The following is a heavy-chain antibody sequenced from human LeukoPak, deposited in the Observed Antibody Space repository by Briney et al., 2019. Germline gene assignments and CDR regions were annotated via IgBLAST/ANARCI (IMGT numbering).Heavy chain of an antibody. CDR1: GGSFSGYY. V-gene: IGHV4-34*01. CDR3: ARGRSETSYWSGTTYYFDY. CDR2: INHSGST. J-gene: IGHJ4*02. D-gene: IGHD1-7*01. Sequence: SETLSLTCAVYGGSFSGYYWSWIRQPPGKGLEWIGEINHSGSTNYNPSLKSRVTISVDTSKNQFSLKLSSVTAADTAVYYCARGRSETSYWSGTTYYFDYWGQGTLVTVSS.